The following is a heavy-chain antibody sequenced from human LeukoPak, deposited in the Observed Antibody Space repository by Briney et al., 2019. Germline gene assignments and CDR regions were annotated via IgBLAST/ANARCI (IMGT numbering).Heavy chain of an antibody. J-gene: IGHJ5*02. V-gene: IGHV1-18*01. CDR2: ISAYNGNT. D-gene: IGHD1-26*01. CDR1: GYTFTSYG. CDR3: ATFRYTSGSYLKDWFDP. Sequence: ASVKVSCKASGYTFTSYGISWVRQAPGQGLEWMGWISAYNGNTNYAQKLQGRVTMTTDTSTSTAYMELRSLRSDDTAVYYCATFRYTSGSYLKDWFDPWGQGTLVTVSS.